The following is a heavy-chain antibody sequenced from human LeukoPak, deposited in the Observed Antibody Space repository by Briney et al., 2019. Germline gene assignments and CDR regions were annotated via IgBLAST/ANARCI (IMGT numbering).Heavy chain of an antibody. CDR3: AKSSGYSSSWYLKY. CDR1: GFTFSSYA. V-gene: IGHV3-23*01. D-gene: IGHD6-13*01. CDR2: ISGSGGST. J-gene: IGHJ4*02. Sequence: GGSLRLSCAASGFTFSSYAMSWVRQAPGKGLEWVSVISGSGGSTYYADSVKGRFTISRDNSKNTLYLQMNSLRAEDTAVYYCAKSSGYSSSWYLKYWGQGTLVTVSS.